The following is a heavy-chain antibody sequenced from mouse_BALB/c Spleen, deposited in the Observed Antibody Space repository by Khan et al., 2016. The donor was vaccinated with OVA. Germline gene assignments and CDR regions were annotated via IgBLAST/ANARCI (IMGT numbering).Heavy chain of an antibody. CDR2: INPSNGYT. Sequence: VQLQQSGAELARPGASVKMSCKASGYTFTSYTIHWIKLRPGQGLEWIGYINPSNGYTNYNQKFKDKATLTADKSSTTAYMQLSSLTSDDSAVYICVIYWAYDRNDGWFAYWGQGTLVTVSA. J-gene: IGHJ3*01. CDR3: VIYWAYDRNDGWFAY. V-gene: IGHV1-4*01. CDR1: GYTFTSYT. D-gene: IGHD2-14*01.